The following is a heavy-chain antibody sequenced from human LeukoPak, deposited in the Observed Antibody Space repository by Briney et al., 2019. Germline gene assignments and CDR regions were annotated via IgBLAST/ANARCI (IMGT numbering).Heavy chain of an antibody. CDR2: VDPEDGET. CDR3: ATLGDGYNLFDY. J-gene: IGHJ4*02. CDR1: GYTFTDCY. Sequence: ASVKVSCKVSGYTFTDCYMHWVQQAPGKGLEWMGLVDPEDGETIYAEKFQGRVTITADTSTDTAYMELSSLRSEDTAVYYCATLGDGYNLFDYWGQGTLVTVSS. D-gene: IGHD5-24*01. V-gene: IGHV1-69-2*01.